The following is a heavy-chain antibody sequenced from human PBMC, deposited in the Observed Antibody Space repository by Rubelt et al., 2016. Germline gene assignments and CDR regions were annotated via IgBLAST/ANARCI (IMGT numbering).Heavy chain of an antibody. J-gene: IGHJ4*02. D-gene: IGHD6-13*01. CDR1: GGSISSYY. V-gene: IGHV4-59*12. Sequence: QVQLQESGPGLVKPSETLSLTCTVSGGSISSYYWSWIRQPPGKGLECIGYIYFSGSTNYNSSLKSRATISVDTSKSQFSLRLNSGTAADTALYYCTRGGSSSHFPYFDYWGQEILVTVSS. CDR2: IYFSGST. CDR3: TRGGSSSHFPYFDY.